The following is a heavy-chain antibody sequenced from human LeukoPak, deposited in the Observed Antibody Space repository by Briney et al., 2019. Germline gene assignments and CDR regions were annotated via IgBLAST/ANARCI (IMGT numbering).Heavy chain of an antibody. CDR2: INDSGDT. D-gene: IGHD1/OR15-1a*01. V-gene: IGHV4-34*01. CDR3: ARETSTWNSFEY. Sequence: SETLSLTCAVYGGSFSGYYWSWIRQSPGRGLEWIGQINDSGDTDYNPSLKSRVTISIDTSKKQFSLRLRSVTAADTALYYCARETSTWNSFEYWGEGTAVTVSS. J-gene: IGHJ4*02. CDR1: GGSFSGYY.